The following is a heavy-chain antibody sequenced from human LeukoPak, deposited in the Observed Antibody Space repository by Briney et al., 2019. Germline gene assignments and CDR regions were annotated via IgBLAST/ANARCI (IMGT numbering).Heavy chain of an antibody. J-gene: IGHJ6*02. CDR3: AKSTKRITIFGVVSRLGEYYYDGMDV. D-gene: IGHD3-3*01. CDR1: GFTFSSYA. CDR2: ISGSGGST. V-gene: IGHV3-23*01. Sequence: GGSLRLSCAASGFTFSSYAMSWVRQAPGKGLEWVSAISGSGGSTYYADSVKGRFTISRDNSKNTLYLQMNSLRAEDTAVYYCAKSTKRITIFGVVSRLGEYYYDGMDVWGQGTTVTVSS.